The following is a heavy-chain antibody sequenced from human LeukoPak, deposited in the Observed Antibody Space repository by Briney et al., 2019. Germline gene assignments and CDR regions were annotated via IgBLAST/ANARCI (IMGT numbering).Heavy chain of an antibody. V-gene: IGHV3-74*01. Sequence: GGSLRLSCAASGFTFSSNWMHWVRQAPGKGLVWVSRLSSDGMTITYADFVKGRFTISRDNAKNMLFLQMDSLRAEDTAVYFCARGGTAMTTLDYMDVWGKGTTVTVSS. CDR3: ARGGTAMTTLDYMDV. CDR2: LSSDGMTI. D-gene: IGHD4-11*01. J-gene: IGHJ6*03. CDR1: GFTFSSNW.